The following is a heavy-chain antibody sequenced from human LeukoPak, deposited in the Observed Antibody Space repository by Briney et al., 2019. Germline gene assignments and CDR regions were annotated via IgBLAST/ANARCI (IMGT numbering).Heavy chain of an antibody. Sequence: GVSLRLSCAASGFTFSSYSMNWVRQAPGKGLEWVSSISSSSYIYYADSVKGRFTISRDNAKNSLYLQMNSLRAEDTAVYYCARDFHYDSSGYGDYWGQGTLVTVSS. D-gene: IGHD3-22*01. CDR1: GFTFSSYS. V-gene: IGHV3-21*01. J-gene: IGHJ4*02. CDR3: ARDFHYDSSGYGDY. CDR2: ISSSSYI.